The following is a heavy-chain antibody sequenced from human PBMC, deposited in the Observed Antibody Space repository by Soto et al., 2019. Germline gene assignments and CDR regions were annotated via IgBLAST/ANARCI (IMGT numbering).Heavy chain of an antibody. J-gene: IGHJ3*02. V-gene: IGHV3-33*01. CDR3: TRGGVVVAATSLLI. D-gene: IGHD2-15*01. CDR1: GFTFSSYG. Sequence: GSLRLSCAASGFTFSSYGMHWVRQAPGKGLEWVAVIWYDGSNKYYADSVKGRFTISRDNSKNTLYLQMNSLRAEDTAVYYCTRGGVVVAATSLLIWGQGTMVTVSS. CDR2: IWYDGSNK.